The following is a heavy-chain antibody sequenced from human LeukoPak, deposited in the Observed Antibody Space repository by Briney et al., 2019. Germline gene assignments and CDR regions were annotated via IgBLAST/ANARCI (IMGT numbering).Heavy chain of an antibody. CDR1: GFTVSDYH. J-gene: IGHJ4*02. Sequence: PGGSLRLSCAASGFTVSDYHMDWVRQPAGKGLEWVSVIYSGGSTYYAASVKGRFTISRDFSKNTVFLQMNSLRVEDTAIYYCARGGVAIFPLDYWGQGTLVTVSS. D-gene: IGHD2-21*01. CDR2: IYSGGST. V-gene: IGHV3-66*01. CDR3: ARGGVAIFPLDY.